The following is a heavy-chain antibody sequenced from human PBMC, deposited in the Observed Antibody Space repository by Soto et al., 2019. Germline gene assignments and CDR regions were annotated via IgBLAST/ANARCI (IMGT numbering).Heavy chain of an antibody. J-gene: IGHJ4*02. CDR3: ARFAVPAGRNSDFDY. CDR2: IYYTGTT. V-gene: IGHV4-39*01. CDR1: GASISSSDYY. Sequence: QLQLQESGPGLVKPSGTLSLTCAVSGASISSSDYYWGWVRQTPGKGLDWIGNIYYTGTTYYNPSLKSRVTISVDTSKRQFSLKVNSVTAADTAVYYCARFAVPAGRNSDFDYWGQGTLVTVSS. D-gene: IGHD3-16*01.